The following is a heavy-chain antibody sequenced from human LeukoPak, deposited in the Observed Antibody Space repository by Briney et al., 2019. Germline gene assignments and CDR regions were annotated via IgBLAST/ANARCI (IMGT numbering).Heavy chain of an antibody. CDR1: GFTLSRSN. J-gene: IGHJ4*02. V-gene: IGHV3-30*02. CDR3: AGMTPVAGNSDS. Sequence: PGGSLRLSCSSPGFTLSRSNMHWVRQTPGKGLEWVAFIRYDGGSEYYAESVRGRFTISRDNNKNTLFLQMKSLRPEDTGLYYCAGMTPVAGNSDSWGQGTLVTVSS. CDR2: IRYDGGSE. D-gene: IGHD6-19*01.